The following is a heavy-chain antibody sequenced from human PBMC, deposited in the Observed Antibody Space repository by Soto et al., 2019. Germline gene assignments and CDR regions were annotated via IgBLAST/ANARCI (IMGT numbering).Heavy chain of an antibody. CDR2: IIPIFGTA. D-gene: IGHD3-10*01. CDR3: AREITMVRGGADDAFDI. CDR1: GGTFSSYA. J-gene: IGHJ3*02. Sequence: ASVKVSCKASGGTFSSYAISWVLQAPGQGLEWMGGIIPIFGTANYAQKFQGRVTITADESTSTAYMELSSLRSEDTAVYYCAREITMVRGGADDAFDIWGQGTMVTVSS. V-gene: IGHV1-69*13.